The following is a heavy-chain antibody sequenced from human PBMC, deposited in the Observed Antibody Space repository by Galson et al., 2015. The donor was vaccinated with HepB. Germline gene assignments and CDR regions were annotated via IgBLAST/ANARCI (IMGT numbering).Heavy chain of an antibody. D-gene: IGHD6-19*01. V-gene: IGHV3-30*18. J-gene: IGHJ3*02. CDR3: ANHVGSAVAVDAFDI. Sequence: SLRLSCAASGFTFSSYGMHWVRQAPGKGLEWVAVISYDGSNKYYADSVKGRFTISRDNSKNTLYPQMNSLRAEDTAVYYCANHVGSAVAVDAFDIWGQGTMVTVSS. CDR1: GFTFSSYG. CDR2: ISYDGSNK.